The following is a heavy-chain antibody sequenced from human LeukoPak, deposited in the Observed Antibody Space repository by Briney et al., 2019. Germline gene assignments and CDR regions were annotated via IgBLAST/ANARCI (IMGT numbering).Heavy chain of an antibody. CDR1: GGTFSSYA. Sequence: GAAVKVSCKASGGTFSSYAISWVRQAPGQGPEWMGGIIPIFGTANYAQKLQGRVTITADESTSTAYMELSSLRSEDTAVYYCARDRPGRYCSSTSCYTASPFDPWGQGTLVIVSS. J-gene: IGHJ5*02. CDR2: IIPIFGTA. V-gene: IGHV1-69*13. D-gene: IGHD2-2*02. CDR3: ARDRPGRYCSSTSCYTASPFDP.